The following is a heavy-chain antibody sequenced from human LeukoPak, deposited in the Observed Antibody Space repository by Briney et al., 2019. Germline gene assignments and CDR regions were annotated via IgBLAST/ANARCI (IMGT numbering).Heavy chain of an antibody. CDR2: IYHSGST. Sequence: SETLSLTCAVSGGSISSSNWWSWVRQPPGKGLEWIGEIYHSGSTNYNPSLKSRVTISVDKSKNQFSLKLSSVTAADTAVYYCAAPDSSGYYYLYWGQGTLVTVSS. V-gene: IGHV4-4*02. D-gene: IGHD3-22*01. CDR1: GGSISSSNW. CDR3: AAPDSSGYYYLY. J-gene: IGHJ4*02.